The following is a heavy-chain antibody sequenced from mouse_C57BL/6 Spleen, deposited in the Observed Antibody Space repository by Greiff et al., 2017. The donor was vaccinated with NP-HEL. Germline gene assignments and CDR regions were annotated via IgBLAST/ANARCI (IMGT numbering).Heavy chain of an antibody. V-gene: IGHV1-69*01. D-gene: IGHD4-1*01. J-gene: IGHJ2*01. CDR3: ARGTGI. Sequence: QVQLKQPGAELVMPGASVKLSCKASGYTFTSYWMHWVKQRPGQGLEWIGEIDPSDSYTNYNQKFKDKSTLTVDKSSSTAYMQLSSLTSEDSAVYYCARGTGIWGQGTTLTVSS. CDR1: GYTFTSYW. CDR2: IDPSDSYT.